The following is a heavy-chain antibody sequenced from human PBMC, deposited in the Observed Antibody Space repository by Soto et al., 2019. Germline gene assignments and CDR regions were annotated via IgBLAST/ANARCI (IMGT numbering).Heavy chain of an antibody. Sequence: GSRSLSLGVSVFTRSSNYMGWVRRAPGKGLDWVSLIYIGGETYYADSVKGRFTISRDISSNTIYLHMTSLPADETAIYYCTRAGSDPGNFYISDYYAMDVWGRGTTVTVSS. V-gene: IGHV3-53*01. CDR2: IYIGGET. CDR1: VFTRSSNY. CDR3: TRAGSDPGNFYISDYYAMDV. D-gene: IGHD3-10*01. J-gene: IGHJ6*02.